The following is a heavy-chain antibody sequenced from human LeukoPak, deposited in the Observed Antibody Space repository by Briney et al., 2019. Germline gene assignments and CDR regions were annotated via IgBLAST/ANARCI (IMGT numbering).Heavy chain of an antibody. CDR2: ISAYNGNT. Sequence: ASVKVSCKASGYTFTGYYMHWVRQAPGQGLEWMGWISAYNGNTNYAQKLQGRVTMTTDTSTSTAYMELRSLRSDDTAVYYCASDHSYGAQTTFDYWGQGTLVTVSS. CDR3: ASDHSYGAQTTFDY. V-gene: IGHV1-18*04. J-gene: IGHJ4*02. CDR1: GYTFTGYY. D-gene: IGHD5-18*01.